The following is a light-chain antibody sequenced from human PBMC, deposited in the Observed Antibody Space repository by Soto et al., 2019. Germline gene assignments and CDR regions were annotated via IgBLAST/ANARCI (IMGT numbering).Light chain of an antibody. Sequence: EMVLTQSPAPLSLSPGERAALSCRASQSISNTYLAWYKQKPGQPPTLLIYGASSRAPGIPDRFSGSGSGTDFTLTISRLEPEDFAVYYCQQYGTSPITFGQGTRLEIK. CDR1: QSISNTY. J-gene: IGKJ5*01. CDR2: GAS. V-gene: IGKV3-20*01. CDR3: QQYGTSPIT.